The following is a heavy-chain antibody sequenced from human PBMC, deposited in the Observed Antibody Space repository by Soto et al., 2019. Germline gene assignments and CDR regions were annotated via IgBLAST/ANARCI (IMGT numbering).Heavy chain of an antibody. V-gene: IGHV1-8*01. J-gene: IGHJ6*02. CDR1: GYTFTSYD. CDR3: ARRGYSSSWYYYYYYGMDV. CDR2: MNPNSGNT. D-gene: IGHD6-13*01. Sequence: QVQLVQSGAEVKKPGASVKVSCKASGYTFTSYDINWVRQATGQGLEWMGWMNPNSGNTGYAQKFQGRVTMTRNTSISTGYMELSSLRSEETAVYYCARRGYSSSWYYYYYYGMDVWGQGNTVTVSS.